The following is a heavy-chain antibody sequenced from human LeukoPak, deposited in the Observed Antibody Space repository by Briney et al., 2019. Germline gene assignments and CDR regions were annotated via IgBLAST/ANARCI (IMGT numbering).Heavy chain of an antibody. CDR2: TYYRSKWYY. V-gene: IGHV6-1*01. CDR3: TRTIAGYIDY. CDR1: GDSVSSNSAA. J-gene: IGHJ4*02. D-gene: IGHD2-2*02. Sequence: SQTLSLICAISGDSVSSNSAAWDWIRQSPSRGLEWLGRTYYRSKWYYGYAVSVKSRITINPDTSKNQFSLQLNSVTPEDTAIYYCTRTIAGYIDYWGQGTLVTVSS.